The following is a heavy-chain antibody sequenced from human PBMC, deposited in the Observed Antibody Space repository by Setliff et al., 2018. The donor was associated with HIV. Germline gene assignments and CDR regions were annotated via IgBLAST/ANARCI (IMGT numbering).Heavy chain of an antibody. CDR2: VGAVGAPT. D-gene: IGHD3-16*01. CDR3: AKVFAYGIDGFDI. J-gene: IGHJ3*02. Sequence: GSLRLSCAVSGFTLSDYYMDWVRQAPGKGLEWVSTVGAVGAPTHYAESVKGRFTISKDNSRDTLYLQMSSLREEDTAVYYCAKVFAYGIDGFDIWGQGTMVTVSS. V-gene: IGHV3-23*01. CDR1: GFTLSDYY.